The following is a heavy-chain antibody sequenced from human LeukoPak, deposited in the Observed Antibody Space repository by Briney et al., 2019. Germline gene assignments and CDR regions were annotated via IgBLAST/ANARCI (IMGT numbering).Heavy chain of an antibody. CDR3: ARDKSYFGSGNYHYFDS. J-gene: IGHJ4*02. Sequence: GGSLRLSCVASGFAFSQFPVHWVRQAPGKSLEYVAFISHDGGNKKYGDSVKGRFTISRDNSKNTVYLQMNSLRPEDTALYYCARDKSYFGSGNYHYFDSWGQGALVIVSS. D-gene: IGHD3-10*01. V-gene: IGHV3-30*03. CDR2: ISHDGGNK. CDR1: GFAFSQFP.